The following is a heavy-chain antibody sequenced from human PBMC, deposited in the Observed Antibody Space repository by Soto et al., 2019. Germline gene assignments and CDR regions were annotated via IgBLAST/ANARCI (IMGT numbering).Heavy chain of an antibody. Sequence: GGSLRLSCAASGFTFSSYGMHWVRQAPGKGLEWVAVIWYDGSNKYYADSVKGRFTISRDNSKNTLYLQMNSLRAEDTAVYYCARDGYDFWSGYSTISNWFDPWGQGTLVTVSS. CDR1: GFTFSSYG. D-gene: IGHD3-3*01. J-gene: IGHJ5*02. V-gene: IGHV3-33*01. CDR2: IWYDGSNK. CDR3: ARDGYDFWSGYSTISNWFDP.